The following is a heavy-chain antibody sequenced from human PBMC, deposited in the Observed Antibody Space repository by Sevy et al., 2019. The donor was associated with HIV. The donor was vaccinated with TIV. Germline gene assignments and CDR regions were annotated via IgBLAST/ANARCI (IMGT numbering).Heavy chain of an antibody. CDR3: ARGLAYYFDS. D-gene: IGHD4-17*01. J-gene: IGHJ4*02. CDR1: GDSISSYY. Sequence: SETLSLTCTLSGDSISSYYSTWVRQPPGKGLEWIGYLYYSGITNYNPSLKSRVTISIDTSKNQFSLKLSSVTAADTAVYYRARGLAYYFDSWGQGTLVTVSS. CDR2: LYYSGIT. V-gene: IGHV4-59*08.